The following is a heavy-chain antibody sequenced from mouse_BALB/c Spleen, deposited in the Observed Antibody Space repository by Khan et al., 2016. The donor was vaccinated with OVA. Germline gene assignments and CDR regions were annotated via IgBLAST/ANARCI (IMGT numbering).Heavy chain of an antibody. D-gene: IGHD2-4*01. Sequence: QIQLVQSGPDLVRPGASVKMSCKASGYTFTNYWIHWVKQRPGQGLEWIGMIDPSNGETILNKKFNDKATLNVDKSSNTAYMQLSSLTSEDSAVYSCERHDYGGFTYWGQGTLVTVSA. CDR1: GYTFTNYW. J-gene: IGHJ3*01. V-gene: IGHV1-74*01. CDR3: ERHDYGGFTY. CDR2: IDPSNGET.